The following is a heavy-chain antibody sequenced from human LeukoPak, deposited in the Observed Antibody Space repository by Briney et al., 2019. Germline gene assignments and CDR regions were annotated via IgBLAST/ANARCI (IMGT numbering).Heavy chain of an antibody. Sequence: GGSLRLSCAASGFTFSSYSMNWVRQAPGKGLEWVSSISSSSSYIYYADSVKGRFTISRDNAKNSLCLQMNSLRAEDTAVYYCARDREYDFWSGYRYYYYMDVWGKGTTVTVSS. D-gene: IGHD3-3*01. CDR1: GFTFSSYS. V-gene: IGHV3-21*01. J-gene: IGHJ6*03. CDR3: ARDREYDFWSGYRYYYYMDV. CDR2: ISSSSSYI.